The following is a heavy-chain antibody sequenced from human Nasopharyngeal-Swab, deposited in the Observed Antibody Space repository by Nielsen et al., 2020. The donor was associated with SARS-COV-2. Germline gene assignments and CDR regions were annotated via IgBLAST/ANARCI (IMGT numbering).Heavy chain of an antibody. D-gene: IGHD2-21*02. CDR2: ISYDGSNK. V-gene: IGHV3-30*03. Sequence: GGSLRLSCAASGFTFSSYGMHWVRQAPGKGLEWVAVISYDGSNKYYADSVKGRFTISRDNSKNTLYLQMNSLRAEDTAVYYCARGHNTYCGGDCYSLAPDYWGQRTLVTVSS. CDR3: ARGHNTYCGGDCYSLAPDY. CDR1: GFTFSSYG. J-gene: IGHJ4*02.